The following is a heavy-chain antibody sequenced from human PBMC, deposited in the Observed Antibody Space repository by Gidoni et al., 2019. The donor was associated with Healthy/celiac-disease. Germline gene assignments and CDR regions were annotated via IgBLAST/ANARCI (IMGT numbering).Heavy chain of an antibody. CDR1: GFTSSSYA. CDR2: ISYDGSNK. V-gene: IGHV3-30*14. CDR3: ARDRTDFPDDGFDV. D-gene: IGHD3-3*01. J-gene: IGHJ3*01. Sequence: QVQLVESGGGVVQPGRSLRLSCAASGFTSSSYAMHWVRQAPGKGLEWVALISYDGSNKYYADSVKGRFTISRDNSKNTLFLHMNSLRAEDTAVYYCARDRTDFPDDGFDVWGQGTMVTFSS.